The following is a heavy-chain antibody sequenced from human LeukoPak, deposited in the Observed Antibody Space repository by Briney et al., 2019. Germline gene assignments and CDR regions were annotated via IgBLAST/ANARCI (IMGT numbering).Heavy chain of an antibody. CDR3: ATLIRAGELNCLQP. J-gene: IGHJ1*01. V-gene: IGHV1-24*01. CDR2: FDPEDGEA. Sequence: ASVKVSCKVSGYTLSDVSIHWVRQAPGKGLEWMGGFDPEDGEAVHTQNLQDRVIMTEDTSTDTAYMELRSLTSDDTAVYYCATLIRAGELNCLQPWGQGTLISVFS. CDR1: GYTLSDVS. D-gene: IGHD3-10*01.